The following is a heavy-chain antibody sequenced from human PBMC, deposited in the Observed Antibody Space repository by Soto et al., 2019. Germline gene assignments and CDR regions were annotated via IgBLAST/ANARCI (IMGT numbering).Heavy chain of an antibody. CDR1: GFTFSSYA. V-gene: IGHV3-30-3*01. CDR2: ISYDGSNK. CDR3: ARDKEGARPGKKQSQRAAGPQPLDY. J-gene: IGHJ4*02. D-gene: IGHD6-13*01. Sequence: PGGSLRLSCAASGFTFSSYAMHWVRPAPGKGLEWVAVISYDGSNKYYADTVKGRFTISRDNSKNTLYLQMNSLRAEDTAVYCCARDKEGARPGKKQSQRAAGPQPLDYWGQGTLVTVSS.